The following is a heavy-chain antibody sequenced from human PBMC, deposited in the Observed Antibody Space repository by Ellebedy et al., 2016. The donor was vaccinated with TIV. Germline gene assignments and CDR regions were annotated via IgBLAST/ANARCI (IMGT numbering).Heavy chain of an antibody. Sequence: PGGSLRLSCAASGFTFSSYEMNWVRQAPGKGLEWVSAISGSGSSTYYAASVKGRFTISRDNSKNTLYLQMNSLRAEDTAIYVWARGKGGWELDVWGQGTTVSVSS. V-gene: IGHV3-23*01. CDR2: ISGSGSST. D-gene: IGHD3-10*01. J-gene: IGHJ6*02. CDR3: ARGKGGWELDV. CDR1: GFTFSSYE.